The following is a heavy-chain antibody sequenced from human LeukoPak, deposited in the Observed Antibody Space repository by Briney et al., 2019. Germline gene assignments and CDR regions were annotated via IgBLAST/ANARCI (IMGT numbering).Heavy chain of an antibody. CDR3: ARRAGALYYFDY. V-gene: IGHV4-39*01. CDR1: GGSISSSSYY. J-gene: IGHJ4*02. D-gene: IGHD2/OR15-2a*01. Sequence: PSETLSLTCTVSGGSISSSSYYWGWVRQPPGKGLEWIGIISYSGSTYYNPSLKSRVTISVDTSKNQLSLKLSSVTAPDTAVYYCARRAGALYYFDYWGQGALVTVSS. CDR2: ISYSGST.